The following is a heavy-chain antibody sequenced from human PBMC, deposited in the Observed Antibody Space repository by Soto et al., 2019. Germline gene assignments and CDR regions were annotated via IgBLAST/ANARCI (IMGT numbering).Heavy chain of an antibody. CDR3: ARDIMGTNYYYYGMDV. CDR2: INHSGST. Sequence: SETLSLTCAVYGGSFSGYYWSWIRQPPGKGLEWIGEINHSGSTNYNPSLKSRVTISVDTSKNQFSLKLSSVTAADTAVYYCARDIMGTNYYYYGMDVWGQWTTVTVSS. V-gene: IGHV4-34*01. CDR1: GGSFSGYY. D-gene: IGHD5-12*01. J-gene: IGHJ6*02.